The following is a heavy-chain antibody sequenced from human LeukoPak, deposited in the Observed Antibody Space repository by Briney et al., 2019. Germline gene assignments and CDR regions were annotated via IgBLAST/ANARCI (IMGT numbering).Heavy chain of an antibody. CDR1: GGSFSGYY. J-gene: IGHJ6*02. Sequence: PSETLSLTCAVYGGSFSGYYWSWIRQPPGKGLEWIGEINHSGSTNYNPSLKSRVTISVDTSKNQFSLKLSSVTAADTAVYHCARGPRSTDIVVVPAVYYGMDVWGQGTTVTVSS. CDR3: ARGPRSTDIVVVPAVYYGMDV. D-gene: IGHD2-2*01. CDR2: INHSGST. V-gene: IGHV4-34*01.